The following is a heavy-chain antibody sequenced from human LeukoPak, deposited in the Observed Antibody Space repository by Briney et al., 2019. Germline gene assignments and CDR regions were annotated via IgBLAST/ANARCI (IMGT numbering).Heavy chain of an antibody. CDR3: ARRASYDASALRGHFFDY. V-gene: IGHV4-39*01. D-gene: IGHD3-22*01. CDR1: GGSISSSSYH. J-gene: IGHJ4*02. CDR2: IYYTGST. Sequence: SETLSLTCSVSGGSISSSSYHWVWIRQPPGKGLEWIGSIYYTGSTYYNPSLKSRVTISVDTSKNQFSLKLSSVTAADTAVYYCARRASYDASALRGHFFDYWGQGTLVTVSS.